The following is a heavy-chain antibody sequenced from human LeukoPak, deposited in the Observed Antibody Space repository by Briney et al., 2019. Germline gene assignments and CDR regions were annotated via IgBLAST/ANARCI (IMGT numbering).Heavy chain of an antibody. CDR1: GYSFTSYW. Sequence: GESLKISCKGSGYSFTSYWIGWVRQMPGKGLEWMGIIYPGDSDTRSSPSFRGQVTISADKSISTAYLQWSSLKASATAMYYCARLTSGVATIAPYYYGMDVWGQGTTVTASS. D-gene: IGHD5-12*01. CDR2: IYPGDSDT. J-gene: IGHJ6*02. CDR3: ARLTSGVATIAPYYYGMDV. V-gene: IGHV5-51*01.